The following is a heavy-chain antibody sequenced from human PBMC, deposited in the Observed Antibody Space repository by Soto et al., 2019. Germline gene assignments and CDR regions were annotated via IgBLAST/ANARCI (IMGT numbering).Heavy chain of an antibody. CDR1: GGAIASHDYD. CDR3: ARHRGIEYSSSRHYTGAWFDP. J-gene: IGHJ5*02. D-gene: IGHD6-13*01. Sequence: PSETLSLTFNVSGGAIASHDYDGAWSRQPPGKGLEGIGSLYYTRSTYYSPSLNRRVTISVDTSKNQISLSLTLGTASDTAVYDCARHRGIEYSSSRHYTGAWFDPWGQGTLVTVSS. CDR2: LYYTRST. V-gene: IGHV4-39*01.